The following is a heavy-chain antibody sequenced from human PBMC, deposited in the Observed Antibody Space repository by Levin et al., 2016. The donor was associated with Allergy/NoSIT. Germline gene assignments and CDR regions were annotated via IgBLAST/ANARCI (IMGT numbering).Heavy chain of an antibody. CDR3: ARQSHLLAVPLRTVVGV. Sequence: WIRQPPGKGPEWIGSIYYSGSTYYNPSLKSRVTISIDTSKNQFSLKLNSMTAADTAVYYCARQSHLLAVPLRTVVGVWGQGTTVTVSS. V-gene: IGHV4-39*01. D-gene: IGHD3-16*01. CDR2: IYYSGST. J-gene: IGHJ6*02.